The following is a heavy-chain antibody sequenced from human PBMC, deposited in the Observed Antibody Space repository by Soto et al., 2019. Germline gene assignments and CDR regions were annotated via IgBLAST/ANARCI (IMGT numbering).Heavy chain of an antibody. CDR3: TRRGSPVAVHGMDV. V-gene: IGHV3-73*01. Sequence: GGSLRLSCAASGFTFSGSAMHWVRQASGKGLEWVGRIRSKANSYATAYAASVKGRFTISRDDSKNTAYLQMNSLKTEDTAVYYCTRRGSPVAVHGMDVWGQGTTVTVSS. J-gene: IGHJ6*02. CDR1: GFTFSGSA. CDR2: IRSKANSYAT. D-gene: IGHD6-19*01.